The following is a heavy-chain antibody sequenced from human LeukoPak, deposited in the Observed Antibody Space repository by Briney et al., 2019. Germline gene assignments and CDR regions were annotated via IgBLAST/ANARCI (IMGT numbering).Heavy chain of an antibody. CDR1: GDSVFTNSAA. CDR3: ARDKGGSGYDHLDS. Sequence: SQTLSLTCAISGDSVFTNSAAWNWIRQSPSSGLEWLGRTYYRSKWYNDYAVSVKSRITINPDTSKTQISRQLNSVTPEDTAVYYCARDKGGSGYDHLDSWGQGTLVTVSS. D-gene: IGHD5-12*01. CDR2: TYYRSKWYN. V-gene: IGHV6-1*01. J-gene: IGHJ4*02.